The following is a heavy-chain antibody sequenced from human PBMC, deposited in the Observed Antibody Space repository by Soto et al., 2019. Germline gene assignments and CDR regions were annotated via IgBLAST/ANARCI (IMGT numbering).Heavy chain of an antibody. D-gene: IGHD4-17*01. V-gene: IGHV3-48*03. CDR3: ARSDYGGNAVDY. Sequence: PGGSLRLSCAASGFTFSSYEMNWVRQAPGKGLEWVSYISSSGSTIYYADSVKGRFTISRDNAKNSLYLQMNSLRAEDTAVYYCARSDYGGNAVDYWGQGTLVTVSS. J-gene: IGHJ4*02. CDR1: GFTFSSYE. CDR2: ISSSGSTI.